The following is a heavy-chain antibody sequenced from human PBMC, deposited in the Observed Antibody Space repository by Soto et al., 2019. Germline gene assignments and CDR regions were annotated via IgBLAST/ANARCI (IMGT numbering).Heavy chain of an antibody. Sequence: PSETLSLTCAVSGYSISGGYYGGWIRQPPGKGLEWIGSIYHTGNTYYSPSLESRVTISVDTSKSHFSLRLTSVTAADTAVYYCERVRIVAAGTIIDYWGPGTLVTVSS. CDR3: ERVRIVAAGTIIDY. V-gene: IGHV4-38-2*01. D-gene: IGHD3-16*02. CDR2: IYHTGNT. CDR1: GYSISGGYY. J-gene: IGHJ4*02.